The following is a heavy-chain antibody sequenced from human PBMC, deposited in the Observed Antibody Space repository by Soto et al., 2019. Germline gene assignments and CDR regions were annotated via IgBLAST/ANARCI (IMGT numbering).Heavy chain of an antibody. CDR1: GFTFSSYS. J-gene: IGHJ3*02. V-gene: IGHV3-48*01. Sequence: GGSLRLSCAASGFTFSSYSMNWVRQAPGKGLEWVSYISSSSSTIYYADSVKGRFTIPRDNAKNSLYLQMNSLRAEDTAVYYCARVPKAEEGYCSGGSCWAFDIWGQGTMVTVSS. CDR3: ARVPKAEEGYCSGGSCWAFDI. D-gene: IGHD2-15*01. CDR2: ISSSSSTI.